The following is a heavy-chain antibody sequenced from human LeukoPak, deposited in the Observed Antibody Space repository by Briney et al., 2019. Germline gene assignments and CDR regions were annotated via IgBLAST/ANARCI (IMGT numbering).Heavy chain of an antibody. CDR1: GFTFSSYW. D-gene: IGHD2-2*01. Sequence: PGGSLRLSCAASGFTFSSYWMSWVRQAPGKGLEWVANIKQDGSEKYYVDSVKGRFTISRDNAKNSLYLQMNSLRAEDTAVYYCARAQYADYYYYGMDVWGQGTTVTVSS. J-gene: IGHJ6*02. CDR2: IKQDGSEK. V-gene: IGHV3-7*04. CDR3: ARAQYADYYYYGMDV.